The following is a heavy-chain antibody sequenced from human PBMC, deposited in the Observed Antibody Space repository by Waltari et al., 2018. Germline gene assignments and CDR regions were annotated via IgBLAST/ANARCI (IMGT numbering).Heavy chain of an antibody. CDR3: ARDLVATMDRYFDL. Sequence: QVQLQESGPGLVKPSETLSLTCTVSGGSISRYYWSWIRQPPGKGLEWIGYIYYSGSTNYNPSLKSRVTISVDTSKNQFSLKLSSVTAADTAVYYCARDLVATMDRYFDLWGRGTLVTVSS. V-gene: IGHV4-59*01. D-gene: IGHD5-12*01. CDR2: IYYSGST. CDR1: GGSISRYY. J-gene: IGHJ2*01.